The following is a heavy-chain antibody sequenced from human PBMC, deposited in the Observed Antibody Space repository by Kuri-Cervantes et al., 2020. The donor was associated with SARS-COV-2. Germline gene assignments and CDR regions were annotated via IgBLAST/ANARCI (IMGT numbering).Heavy chain of an antibody. J-gene: IGHJ4*02. D-gene: IGHD1-26*01. CDR1: GGSISSSSYY. Sequence: SETLSLTCTVTGGSISSSSYYWGWIRQPPGKGLEWIGSIYYSGSTYYNPSLKSRVTISVDTSKNQFSLKLSSVTAADTAVYYCARHKGPRELFDDWGQETLVTVSS. CDR2: IYYSGST. V-gene: IGHV4-39*01. CDR3: ARHKGPRELFDD.